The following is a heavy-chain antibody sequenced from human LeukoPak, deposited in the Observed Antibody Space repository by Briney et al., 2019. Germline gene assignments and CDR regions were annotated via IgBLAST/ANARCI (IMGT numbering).Heavy chain of an antibody. J-gene: IGHJ6*03. D-gene: IGHD5-18*01. V-gene: IGHV3-23*01. CDR3: AKVLVDTGYYSYYMDV. Sequence: GGSLRLFCAASGLTFSSYVMRWVRQAPGKGLEWVSAISGSGGSTYYADSVRGRFTISRDNSKNTLYLQMNSLKAEDTAVYYGAKVLVDTGYYSYYMDVWGKGTTVTVSS. CDR2: ISGSGGST. CDR1: GLTFSSYV.